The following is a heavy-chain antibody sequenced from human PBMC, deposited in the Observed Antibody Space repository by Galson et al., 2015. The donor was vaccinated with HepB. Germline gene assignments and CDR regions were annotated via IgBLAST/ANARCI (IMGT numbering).Heavy chain of an antibody. Sequence: ETLSLTCTVSGGSISSSSYYWGWLRQPPGKGLEWIGSFYYTGNTHYNPSLKSRVTISGDTSKNQFSLKLNSVTAADTAVYYCARHESESKPYAADNWGQGALVTVSS. D-gene: IGHD2-2*01. CDR1: GGSISSSSYY. CDR2: FYYTGNT. J-gene: IGHJ4*02. CDR3: ARHESESKPYAADN. V-gene: IGHV4-39*01.